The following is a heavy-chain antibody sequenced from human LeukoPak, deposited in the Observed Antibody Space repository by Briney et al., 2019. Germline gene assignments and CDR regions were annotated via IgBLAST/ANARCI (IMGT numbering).Heavy chain of an antibody. CDR2: ISGSGGST. J-gene: IGHJ4*02. V-gene: IGHV3-23*01. D-gene: IGHD2-2*01. CDR3: AKDPIVVVPAASKRPFDY. CDR1: GFTFSSYA. Sequence: GGSLRLSCAASGFTFSSYAMSWVRQAPGKGLEWVSAISGSGGSTYYADSVKGRFTISRDNSKNTLYQQMNSLRAEDTAVYYCAKDPIVVVPAASKRPFDYWGQGTLVTVSS.